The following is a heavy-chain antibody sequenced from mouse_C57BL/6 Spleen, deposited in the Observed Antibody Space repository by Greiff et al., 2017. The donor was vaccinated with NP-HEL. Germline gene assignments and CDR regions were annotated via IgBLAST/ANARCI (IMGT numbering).Heavy chain of an antibody. V-gene: IGHV6-3*01. Sequence: EVQLQQSGGGLVQPGGSMKLSCVASGFTFSNYWMNWVRQSPEKGLEWVAQIRLKSDNYATHYAESVKGRFTISRDDSKSSVYLQMNNLRAEDTGIYYCTDGYYPLMDYWGQGTSVTVSS. CDR3: TDGYYPLMDY. J-gene: IGHJ4*01. D-gene: IGHD2-3*01. CDR1: GFTFSNYW. CDR2: IRLKSDNYAT.